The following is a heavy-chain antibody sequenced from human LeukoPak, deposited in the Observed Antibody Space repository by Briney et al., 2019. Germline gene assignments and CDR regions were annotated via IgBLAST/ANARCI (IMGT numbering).Heavy chain of an antibody. J-gene: IGHJ4*02. D-gene: IGHD3-3*01. CDR2: INPSGGST. CDR1: GYTFTSYY. CDR3: ARDLGDFWSGYYPYY. V-gene: IGHV1-46*01. Sequence: ASVKVSCKSSGYTFTSYYMHWVRQAPGQGLEWMGIINPSGGSTSYAQKFQGRVTMTRDMSTSTVYMELSSLRSEDTAVYHCARDLGDFWSGYYPYYWGQGTLVTVSS.